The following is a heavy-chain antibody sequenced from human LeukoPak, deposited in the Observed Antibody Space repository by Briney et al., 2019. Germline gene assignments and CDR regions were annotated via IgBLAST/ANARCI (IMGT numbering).Heavy chain of an antibody. CDR1: GGSISHYY. CDR2: IYYSGST. V-gene: IGHV4-59*01. Sequence: SETLSLTCIVSGGSISHYYWSWIRQPPGKGLEWIGYIYYSGSTKYNPSLKSRVTISVDTSKNQFSLKLSSVTTADTAVYYCARDSAVAGYLDYRGQGILVTVSS. CDR3: ARDSAVAGYLDY. D-gene: IGHD6-19*01. J-gene: IGHJ4*02.